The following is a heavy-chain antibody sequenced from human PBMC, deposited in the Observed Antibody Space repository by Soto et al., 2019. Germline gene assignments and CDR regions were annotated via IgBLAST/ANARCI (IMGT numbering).Heavy chain of an antibody. CDR2: IKNKANSYTT. D-gene: IGHD1-26*01. J-gene: IGHJ4*02. V-gene: IGHV3-72*01. CDR3: TRISLVGATGGRYFDY. Sequence: VQLVESGGGLVQPGGSLRLSCAASGFIFSDHYMDWVRQAPGKGLEWVGRIKNKANSYTTEYAASVKGRFTISRDDSKNSRYLQMNSLKTEDTAVYYCTRISLVGATGGRYFDYWGQGTLLTVSS. CDR1: GFIFSDHY.